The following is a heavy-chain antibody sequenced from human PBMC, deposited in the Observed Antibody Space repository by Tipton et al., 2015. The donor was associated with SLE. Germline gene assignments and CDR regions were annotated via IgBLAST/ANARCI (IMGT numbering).Heavy chain of an antibody. CDR2: IYKTRIT. Sequence: LRLSCSVSGDSMNNYYWSWIRQPAGMPLEWIGRIYKTRITNYNPSLKGRLSMSVDTSKAHFSLNLNSVTAADTAIYYCAREKENTGWFWLNAFDVWGRGTLVTVST. J-gene: IGHJ3*01. V-gene: IGHV4-4*07. CDR1: GDSMNNYY. D-gene: IGHD6-19*01. CDR3: AREKENTGWFWLNAFDV.